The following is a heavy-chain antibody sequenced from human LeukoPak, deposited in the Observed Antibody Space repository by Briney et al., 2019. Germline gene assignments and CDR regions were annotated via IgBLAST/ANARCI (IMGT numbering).Heavy chain of an antibody. CDR1: GGSISSSNW. Sequence: KPSETLSLTCAVSGGSISSSNWWSWVRQPPGKGLEWIGEIYHSGSTNYNPSLKSRVTISVDKSKNQFSLKLSSVTAADTAVYYCARGHYSNYDNWFDPWGQGTLVTVSS. V-gene: IGHV4-4*02. D-gene: IGHD4-11*01. CDR3: ARGHYSNYDNWFDP. CDR2: IYHSGST. J-gene: IGHJ5*02.